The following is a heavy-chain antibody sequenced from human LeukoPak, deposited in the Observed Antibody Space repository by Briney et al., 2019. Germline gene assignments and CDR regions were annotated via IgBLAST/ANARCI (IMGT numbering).Heavy chain of an antibody. CDR3: ARRWSHYGYFDY. V-gene: IGHV4-39*01. D-gene: IGHD4-17*01. CDR1: GGSISSSSYY. J-gene: IGHJ4*02. Sequence: PSETLSLTCTVSGGSISSSSYYWGWIRQPPGKGLEWIGSIYYSGSTYYNPSLKSRVTLSVDTSKNQFSLKLSSVTAADTAVYYCARRWSHYGYFDYWGQGTLVTVSS. CDR2: IYYSGST.